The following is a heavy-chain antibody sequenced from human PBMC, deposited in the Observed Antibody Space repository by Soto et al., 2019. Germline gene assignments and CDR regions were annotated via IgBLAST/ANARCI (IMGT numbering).Heavy chain of an antibody. CDR3: AREGGVGATTVGD. V-gene: IGHV1-69*06. CDR2: IIPIFGTA. J-gene: IGHJ4*02. CDR1: GGTFSSYA. Sequence: SVKVSCKASGGTFSSYAISWVRQAPGQGLEWMGGIIPIFGTANYAQKFQGRVTITADISTSTAYMELSSLRSGDTAVYYWAREGGVGATTVGDWGQGTLVTVSS. D-gene: IGHD1-26*01.